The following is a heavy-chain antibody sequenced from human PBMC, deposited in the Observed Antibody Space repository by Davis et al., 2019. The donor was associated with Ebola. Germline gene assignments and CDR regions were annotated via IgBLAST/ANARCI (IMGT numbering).Heavy chain of an antibody. CDR2: INHSGST. Sequence: MPSETLSLTCAVYGGSFSGYYWSWIRQPPGKGLEWIGEINHSGSTNYNPSLKSRVTISVDTSKNQFSLKLSSVTAADTAVYYCARHAYYGDSDFDYWGQGTLVTVSS. CDR3: ARHAYYGDSDFDY. D-gene: IGHD4-17*01. CDR1: GGSFSGYY. V-gene: IGHV4-34*01. J-gene: IGHJ4*02.